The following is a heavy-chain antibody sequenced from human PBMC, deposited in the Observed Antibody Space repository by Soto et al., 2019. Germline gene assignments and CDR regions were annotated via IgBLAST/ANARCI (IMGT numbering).Heavy chain of an antibody. Sequence: GGSLRLSCAASGFTFSSYWMSWVRQAPGKGLEWVANIKQDGSEKYYVDSVKGRFTISRDNAKNSLYLQMNSPRAEDTAVYYSARFGVGYCANGVCYFDYWGQGTLVTVSS. CDR1: GFTFSSYW. J-gene: IGHJ4*02. D-gene: IGHD2-8*01. CDR2: IKQDGSEK. CDR3: ARFGVGYCANGVCYFDY. V-gene: IGHV3-7*01.